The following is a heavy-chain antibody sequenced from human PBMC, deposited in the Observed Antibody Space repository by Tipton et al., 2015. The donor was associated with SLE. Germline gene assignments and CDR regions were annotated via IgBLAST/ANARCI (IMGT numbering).Heavy chain of an antibody. V-gene: IGHV3-53*05. CDR2: IYSGGST. CDR3: ARGGTIFGVASDY. D-gene: IGHD3-3*01. Sequence: SLRLSCAASGFTVSSNYMSWVRQAPGKGLEWVSVIYSGGSTYYADSVKDRFTISRDNSKNTLYLQMNSLRAEDTAVYYCARGGTIFGVASDYWGQGTLVTVSS. CDR1: GFTVSSNY. J-gene: IGHJ4*02.